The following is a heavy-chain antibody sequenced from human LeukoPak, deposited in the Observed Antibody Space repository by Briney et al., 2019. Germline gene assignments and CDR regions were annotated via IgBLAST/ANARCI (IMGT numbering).Heavy chain of an antibody. Sequence: GGSLRLSCAASGFTFSSYGMHWVRQAPGKGLEWVAFIRYDGSNKYYADSVKGRFTISRDNSKNTLYLQMNSLRAEDTAVYYCAKDRSDILTGYHDAFDIWGQATMVTVSS. D-gene: IGHD3-9*01. CDR3: AKDRSDILTGYHDAFDI. CDR2: IRYDGSNK. CDR1: GFTFSSYG. V-gene: IGHV3-30*02. J-gene: IGHJ3*02.